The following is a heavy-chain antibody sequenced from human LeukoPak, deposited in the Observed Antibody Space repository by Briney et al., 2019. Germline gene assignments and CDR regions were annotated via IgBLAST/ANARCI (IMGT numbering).Heavy chain of an antibody. Sequence: GGSLRLSCAAPGFTFSSYAMSWVRQAPGKGLEWVSAISGSGGSTYYADSVKGRFTISRDNSKNTLYLQMNSLRAEDTAVYYCAKSTDQYYYDSSGYQDYWGQGTLVTVSS. CDR3: AKSTDQYYYDSSGYQDY. CDR1: GFTFSSYA. V-gene: IGHV3-23*01. D-gene: IGHD3-22*01. CDR2: ISGSGGST. J-gene: IGHJ4*02.